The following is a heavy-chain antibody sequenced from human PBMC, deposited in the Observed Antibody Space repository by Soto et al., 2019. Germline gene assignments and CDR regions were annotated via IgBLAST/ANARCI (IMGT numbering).Heavy chain of an antibody. D-gene: IGHD3-10*01. Sequence: EVQLLESGGGLVQPGGSLRLPCAASGFTFSSYAMSWVRQAPGKGLEWVSAISGSGGSTYYADSVKGRFTISRDNSKNTLYLQMNSLRAEDTAVYYCAKDATMVRGVIISLVADYWGQGTLVTVSS. CDR1: GFTFSSYA. CDR2: ISGSGGST. CDR3: AKDATMVRGVIISLVADY. V-gene: IGHV3-23*01. J-gene: IGHJ4*02.